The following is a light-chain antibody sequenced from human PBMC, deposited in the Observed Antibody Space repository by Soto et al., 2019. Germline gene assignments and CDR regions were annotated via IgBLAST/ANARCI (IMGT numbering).Light chain of an antibody. CDR1: QSISSY. CDR2: AAS. CDR3: QQSYSTSCT. J-gene: IGKJ3*01. V-gene: IGKV1-39*01. Sequence: DIQMTQSPSSLSASVGDRVTITCRASQSISSYLNWYQQKPGKAPKLLIYAASSLQSGVPSRFSGSGSRTDFTLTISSLQPEDFATYYCQQSYSTSCTFGPGTKVDIK.